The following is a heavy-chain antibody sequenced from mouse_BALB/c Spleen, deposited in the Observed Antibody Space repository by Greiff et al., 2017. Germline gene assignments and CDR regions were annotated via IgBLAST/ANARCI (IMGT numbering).Heavy chain of an antibody. V-gene: IGHV1-14*01. J-gene: IGHJ3*01. CDR2: INPYNDGT. Sequence: EVQLQESGPELVKPGASVKMSCKASGYTFTSYVMHWVKQKPGQGLEWIGYINPYNDGTKYNEKFKGKATLTSDKSSSTAYMELSSLTSEDSAVYYCARGFYYGSSYVFAYWGQGTLVTVSA. D-gene: IGHD1-1*01. CDR3: ARGFYYGSSYVFAY. CDR1: GYTFTSYV.